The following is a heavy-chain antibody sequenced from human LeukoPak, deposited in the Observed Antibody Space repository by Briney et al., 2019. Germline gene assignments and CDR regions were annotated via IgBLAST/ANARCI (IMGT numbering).Heavy chain of an antibody. CDR2: IWYDGSNK. CDR3: ARDGLSKGGYDWAPTYMDV. D-gene: IGHD5-12*01. J-gene: IGHJ6*03. Sequence: GGSLRLSCAAPGFSFSSYGMHWVRQAPGKGLELVAAIWYDGSNKYYADSVKGRFTISRDNSKNTLYLQMNSLRAEDTAVYYCARDGLSKGGYDWAPTYMDVWGKGTTVTVSS. V-gene: IGHV3-33*01. CDR1: GFSFSSYG.